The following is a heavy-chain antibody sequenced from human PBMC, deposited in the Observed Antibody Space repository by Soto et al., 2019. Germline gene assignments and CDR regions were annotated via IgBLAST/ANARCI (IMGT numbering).Heavy chain of an antibody. CDR1: GGSISSGGYS. CDR3: ASTFPAYYYGIDV. Sequence: QLQLQESGSGLVKPSQTQSLTCAVSGGSISSGGYSWSWIRQPPGKGLEWNGYIYHSGSTYYNPSLKRRVTMSVDRSNNQFSLKLGSVTAADTAVYYCASTFPAYYYGIDVWCQGTTVTVSS. J-gene: IGHJ6*02. V-gene: IGHV4-30-2*01. CDR2: IYHSGST.